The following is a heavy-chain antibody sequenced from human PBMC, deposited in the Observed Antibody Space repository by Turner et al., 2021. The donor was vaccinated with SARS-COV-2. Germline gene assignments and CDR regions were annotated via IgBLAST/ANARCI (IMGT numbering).Heavy chain of an antibody. D-gene: IGHD6-25*01. CDR2: MNPTSGNA. Sequence: QVQGARCGGEVQKPGDSVKFPCKAYGYTFTSYDINWVRQATGHGLEWMGWMNPTSGNAGYAQKFKGRVTMSRNTAISTAYMELSSLRSEYTAVYYCARAAQLSVWFDPWGQGTLVTVSS. CDR1: GYTFTSYD. V-gene: IGHV1-8*01. CDR3: ARAAQLSVWFDP. J-gene: IGHJ5*02.